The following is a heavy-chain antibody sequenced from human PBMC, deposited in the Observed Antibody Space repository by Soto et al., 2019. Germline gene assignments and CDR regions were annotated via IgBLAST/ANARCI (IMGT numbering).Heavy chain of an antibody. CDR2: IYHSGST. CDR3: VRQGFGPLHGLVDV. V-gene: IGHV4-30-2*01. Sequence: SETLSLTCAVSGGSISSGGYSWSWIRRPPGKGLEWIGYIYHSGSTYYNPSLRSRITITISIDTSTKQVSLRLSSVTAADTAVYYCVRQGFGPLHGLVDVWGQGTTVIVSS. CDR1: GGSISSGGYS. D-gene: IGHD3-10*01. J-gene: IGHJ6*02.